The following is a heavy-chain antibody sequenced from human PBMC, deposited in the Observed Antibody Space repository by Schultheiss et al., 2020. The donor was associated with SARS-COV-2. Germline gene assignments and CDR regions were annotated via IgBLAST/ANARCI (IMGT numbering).Heavy chain of an antibody. CDR1: GGSVSSGSYY. J-gene: IGHJ3*02. CDR2: IYYSGST. CDR3: ASGIGDARIAAAGNSDAFDI. D-gene: IGHD6-13*01. Sequence: SETLSLTCTVSGGSVSSGSYYWSWIRQPPGKGLEWIGYIYYSGSTNYNPSLKSRVTISVDTSKNQFSLKLSSVTAADTAVYYCASGIGDARIAAAGNSDAFDIWGQGTMVTVSS. V-gene: IGHV4-61*01.